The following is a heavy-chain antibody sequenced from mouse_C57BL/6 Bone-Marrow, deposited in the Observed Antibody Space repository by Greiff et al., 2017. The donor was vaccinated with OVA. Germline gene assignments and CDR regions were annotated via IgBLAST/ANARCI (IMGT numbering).Heavy chain of an antibody. D-gene: IGHD1-1*01. V-gene: IGHV1-19*01. CDR2: INPYNGGT. Sequence: EVQLQQSGPVLVKPGASVKMSCKASGYTFTDYYMNWVKQSHGKSLEWIGVINPYNGGTSYNQKFKGKATLTVDKSSSTAYMELNSLTSEDSAVYYCARRHYYGSFDYWGQGTTLTVSS. CDR3: ARRHYYGSFDY. J-gene: IGHJ2*01. CDR1: GYTFTDYY.